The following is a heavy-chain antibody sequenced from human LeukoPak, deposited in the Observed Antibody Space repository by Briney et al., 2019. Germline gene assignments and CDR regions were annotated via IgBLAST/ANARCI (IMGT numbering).Heavy chain of an antibody. V-gene: IGHV5-51*01. CDR3: ARYYDILTGYYGYYYYGMDV. CDR1: GYSFSSYW. J-gene: IGHJ6*02. Sequence: GESLKISCKGSGYSFSSYWIAWVRQMPGKGLEWMGIIYPGDSATKYSPSFQGQVTVSADKSISTAYLQWSSLKASDTAMYYCARYYDILTGYYGYYYYGMDVWGQGTTVTVSS. D-gene: IGHD3-9*01. CDR2: IYPGDSAT.